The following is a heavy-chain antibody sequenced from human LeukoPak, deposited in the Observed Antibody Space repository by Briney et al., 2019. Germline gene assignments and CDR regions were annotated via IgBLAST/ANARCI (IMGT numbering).Heavy chain of an antibody. J-gene: IGHJ3*02. CDR1: GFTFSSYA. V-gene: IGHV3-23*01. CDR3: AGGGRAEYYVFNI. CDR2: ISGSGGST. Sequence: PGGSLRLSCAASGFTFSSYAMSWVRQAPGKGLEWVSAISGSGGSTYYADSVKGRFTISRDNSKNTLYLQMNSLRAEDTAVYYCAGGGRAEYYVFNIWGQGTMVTVSS. D-gene: IGHD2/OR15-2a*01.